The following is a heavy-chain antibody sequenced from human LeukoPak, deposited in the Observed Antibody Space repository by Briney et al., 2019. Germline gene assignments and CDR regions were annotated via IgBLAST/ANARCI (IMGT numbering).Heavy chain of an antibody. V-gene: IGHV3-23*01. CDR3: AREPVYSYGLLFYMDV. D-gene: IGHD5-18*01. J-gene: IGHJ6*03. Sequence: GGSLRLSCAASGFTFSSYAMSWVRQAPGKGLEWVSAISGSGGSTYYADSVKGRFTISRDNAKKSLYLQMNSLRAEDTAVYYCAREPVYSYGLLFYMDVWGKGTTVTISS. CDR1: GFTFSSYA. CDR2: ISGSGGST.